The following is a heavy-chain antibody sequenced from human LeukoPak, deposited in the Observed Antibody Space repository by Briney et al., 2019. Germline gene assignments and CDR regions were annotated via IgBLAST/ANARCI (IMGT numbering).Heavy chain of an antibody. J-gene: IGHJ5*02. CDR2: IIPIFGTA. CDR1: GGTFSSYA. D-gene: IGHD2-2*01. V-gene: IGHV1-69*01. Sequence: GSSVKVSCKASGGTFSSYAISWVRQAPGQGLEWMGGIIPIFGTANYAQKFQGRVTITADESTSTAYMELSSLRSEDTAVYYCARAPIVVVAAAKSHWFDPWGQGTLVTVSS. CDR3: ARAPIVVVAAAKSHWFDP.